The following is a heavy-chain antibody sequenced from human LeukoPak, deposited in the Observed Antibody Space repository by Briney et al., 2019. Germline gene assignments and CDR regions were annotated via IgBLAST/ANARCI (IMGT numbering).Heavy chain of an antibody. D-gene: IGHD5-12*01. CDR1: GYTFTSYY. CDR3: ARGVDIVATTTNRYFDY. CDR2: INPSGGST. Sequence: ASVKVSCKASGYTFTSYYMHWVRQAPGQGLEWMGIINPSGGSTSYAQKFQGRVTMTRDMSTSTVYMELSSLRSEDTAVYYCARGVDIVATTTNRYFDYWGQGTLVTVSS. V-gene: IGHV1-46*01. J-gene: IGHJ4*02.